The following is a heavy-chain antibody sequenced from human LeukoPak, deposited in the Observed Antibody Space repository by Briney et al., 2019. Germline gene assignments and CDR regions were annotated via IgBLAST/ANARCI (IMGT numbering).Heavy chain of an antibody. V-gene: IGHV3-23*01. D-gene: IGHD2-2*01. Sequence: GGSLRLSCAASGFTFSSYAMSWVRQAPGKGLEWVSAISGSGGSTYYADSVKGRFTISRDNSKNTLYLQMNSLRAEDTAVYYRANAAGPYCSSTSCPRFDYWGQGTLVTVSS. CDR3: ANAAGPYCSSTSCPRFDY. CDR1: GFTFSSYA. J-gene: IGHJ4*02. CDR2: ISGSGGST.